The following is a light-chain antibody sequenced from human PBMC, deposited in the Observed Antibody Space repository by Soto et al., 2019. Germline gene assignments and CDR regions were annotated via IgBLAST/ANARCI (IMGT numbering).Light chain of an antibody. Sequence: IQITQSPSSLSASVGDRVTITCRASQSISSYLNWYQQKPGKAPKLLIYAASSLQSGVPSRFSGSGSRTEFILTISSLQPDDFASFYCQEYSNGWRFGQGTKVDIK. V-gene: IGKV1-39*01. CDR2: AAS. CDR1: QSISSY. J-gene: IGKJ1*01. CDR3: QEYSNGWR.